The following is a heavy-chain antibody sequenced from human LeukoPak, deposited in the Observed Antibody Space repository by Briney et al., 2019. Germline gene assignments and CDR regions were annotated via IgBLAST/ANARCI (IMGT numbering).Heavy chain of an antibody. D-gene: IGHD2-8*01. V-gene: IGHV3-23*01. CDR1: GFTFRRYG. J-gene: IGHJ4*02. Sequence: GGSLRLSCAASGFTFRRYGMSWVRQAPEKGLEWVSAISGSGSSTYYGDSVKGRFTISRDNSKNTLYLQLNSLRADDTAIYYCVRDTKDYWGQGTLVTVSS. CDR3: VRDTKDY. CDR2: ISGSGSST.